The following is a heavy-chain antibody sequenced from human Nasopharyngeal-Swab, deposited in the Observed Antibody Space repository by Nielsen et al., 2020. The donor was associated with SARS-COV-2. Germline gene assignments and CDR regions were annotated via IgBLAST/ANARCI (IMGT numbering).Heavy chain of an antibody. J-gene: IGHJ6*02. Sequence: GGSLRLSCAASGFTFSDYYMSWIRQAPGKGLEWVSYISSSGSTIYYADSVKGRFTIFRDNAKNSLYLQMNSLRAEDTAVYYCAPFWSGYYDYYYGMDVWGQGTTVTVSS. D-gene: IGHD3-3*01. CDR3: APFWSGYYDYYYGMDV. V-gene: IGHV3-11*01. CDR1: GFTFSDYY. CDR2: ISSSGSTI.